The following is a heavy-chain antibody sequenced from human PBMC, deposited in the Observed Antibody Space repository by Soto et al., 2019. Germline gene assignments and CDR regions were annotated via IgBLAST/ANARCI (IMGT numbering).Heavy chain of an antibody. CDR3: TRDPSIVVVPAAPSYYYYYGMDV. CDR2: IRSKAYGGTT. V-gene: IGHV3-49*04. Sequence: GGSLRLSCAASGFTFGDYAMSWVRQAPGKGLEWVGFIRSKAYGGTTEYAASVKGRFTISRDDSKSIAYLQMNSLKTEDTAVYYCTRDPSIVVVPAAPSYYYYYGMDVWGQGTTVTVSS. J-gene: IGHJ6*02. CDR1: GFTFGDYA. D-gene: IGHD2-2*01.